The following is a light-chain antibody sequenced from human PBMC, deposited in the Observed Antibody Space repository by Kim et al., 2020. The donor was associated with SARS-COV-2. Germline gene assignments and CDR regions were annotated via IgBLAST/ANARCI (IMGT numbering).Light chain of an antibody. Sequence: QRVTISCSGGSSSIRINAVDWYQQIPGKPPRLLVYYNDVLPSGVSGRFSGSKSGTSASLAISGLQSEDEADYYCATWDDTLKGWVFGGGTQLTVL. CDR2: YND. CDR1: SSSIRINA. V-gene: IGLV1-36*01. CDR3: ATWDDTLKGWV. J-gene: IGLJ2*01.